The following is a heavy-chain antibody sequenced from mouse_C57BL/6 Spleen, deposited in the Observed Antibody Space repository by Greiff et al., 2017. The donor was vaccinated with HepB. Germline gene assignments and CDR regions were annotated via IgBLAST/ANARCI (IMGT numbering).Heavy chain of an antibody. D-gene: IGHD2-1*01. CDR1: GFSLTSYG. V-gene: IGHV2-2*01. Sequence: VHLVESGPGLVQPSQSLSITCTVSGFSLTSYGVHWVRQSPGKGLEWLGVIWSGGSTDYNAAFISRLSISKDNSKSQVFFKMNSLQADDTAIYYCARNPIYYGNSVYAMDYWGQGTSVTVSS. J-gene: IGHJ4*01. CDR2: IWSGGST. CDR3: ARNPIYYGNSVYAMDY.